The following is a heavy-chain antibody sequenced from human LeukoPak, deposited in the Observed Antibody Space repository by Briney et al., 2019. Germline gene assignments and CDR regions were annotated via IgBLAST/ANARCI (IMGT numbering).Heavy chain of an antibody. Sequence: GGSLRLSCAASGFTFSIYAMHWVRHAPGKALECVALISYDGSNKYYADSVKGRFTISRDNSKNTLYLQMNSLRAEDTAVYYCARGPPHTHVQAQDIVVVVAAALGSFDYWGQGTLVTVSS. CDR2: ISYDGSNK. CDR3: ARGPPHTHVQAQDIVVVVAAALGSFDY. J-gene: IGHJ4*02. D-gene: IGHD2-15*01. V-gene: IGHV3-30*01. CDR1: GFTFSIYA.